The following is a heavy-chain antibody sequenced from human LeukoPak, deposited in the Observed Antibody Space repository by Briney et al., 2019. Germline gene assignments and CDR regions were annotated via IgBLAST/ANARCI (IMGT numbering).Heavy chain of an antibody. D-gene: IGHD6-6*01. CDR3: ARAAARARDFDY. Sequence: PSETLSLTCTVSGGSISSSSYSWGWIRRPPGKGLVWIGSIYYSGSTYYNPSLKSRVTISVDTPKNQFSLKLSSVTAADTAVYYCARAAARARDFDYWGQGTLVTVSS. V-gene: IGHV4-39*01. CDR2: IYYSGST. J-gene: IGHJ4*02. CDR1: GGSISSSSYS.